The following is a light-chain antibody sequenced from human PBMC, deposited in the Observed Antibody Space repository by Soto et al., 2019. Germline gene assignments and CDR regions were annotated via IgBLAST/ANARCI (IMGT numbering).Light chain of an antibody. CDR1: QSVSSY. V-gene: IGKV3-11*01. CDR2: DAS. Sequence: SLSPGERATLSCRASQSVSSYLAWYQQKPGQAPRLLIYDASNRATGIPARFSGSGSGTDFTLTISSLEPEDFAVYYCQQRSNWPPITFGQGTRLE. CDR3: QQRSNWPPIT. J-gene: IGKJ5*01.